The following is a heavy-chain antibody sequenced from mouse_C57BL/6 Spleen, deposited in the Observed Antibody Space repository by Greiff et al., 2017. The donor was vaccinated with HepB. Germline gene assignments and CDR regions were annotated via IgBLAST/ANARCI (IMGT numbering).Heavy chain of an antibody. V-gene: IGHV1-82*01. J-gene: IGHJ1*03. CDR2: IYPGDGDT. CDR1: GYAFSSSW. Sequence: QVQLQQSGPELVKPGASVKISCKASGYAFSSSWMNWVKQRPGKGLEWIGRIYPGDGDTNYNGKFKGKATLTADKSSSTAYMQLSSLTSEDSAVYFCARRDYGSTPDWYFDVWGTGTTVTVSS. D-gene: IGHD1-1*01. CDR3: ARRDYGSTPDWYFDV.